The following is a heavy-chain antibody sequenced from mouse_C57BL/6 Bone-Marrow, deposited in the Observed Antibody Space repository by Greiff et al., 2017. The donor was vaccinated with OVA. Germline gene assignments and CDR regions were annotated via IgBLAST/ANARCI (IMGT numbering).Heavy chain of an antibody. J-gene: IGHJ3*01. CDR3: ARGPYYGSRWFAY. D-gene: IGHD1-1*01. CDR2: IYPGGGYT. CDR1: GYTFTNYW. Sequence: VQLQQSGAELVRPGTSVKMSCKASGYTFTNYWIGWAKQRPGHGLEWIGDIYPGGGYTNYNEKFKGKATLTADKSSSTAYMQFSSLTSEDSAIYDCARGPYYGSRWFAYWGQGTLVTVSA. V-gene: IGHV1-63*01.